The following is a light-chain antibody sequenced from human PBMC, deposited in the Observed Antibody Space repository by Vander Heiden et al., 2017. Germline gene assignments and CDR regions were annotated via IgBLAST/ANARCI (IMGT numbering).Light chain of an antibody. V-gene: IGLV1-40*01. Sequence: QSVLTQPPSVSGAPGQRIIISCTGRSSNIGAGYGVHWYQQLPGTAPKLLIYSNTNRPSGVPDRFSGSKSGTSASLAITGLQAEDEADYYCQSYDSSLSVVFGGGTKLTVL. CDR2: SNT. CDR3: QSYDSSLSVV. J-gene: IGLJ2*01. CDR1: SSNIGAGYG.